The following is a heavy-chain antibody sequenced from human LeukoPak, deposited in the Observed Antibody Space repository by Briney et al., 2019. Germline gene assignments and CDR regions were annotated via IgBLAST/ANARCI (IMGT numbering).Heavy chain of an antibody. CDR2: IIPIFGTA. J-gene: IGHJ6*03. V-gene: IGHV1-69*05. D-gene: IGHD6-6*01. CDR1: GGTFSSYA. Sequence: ASVKVSCKASGGTFSSYAISWVRQAPGQGLEWMGGIIPIFGTANYAQKFQGRVTITTDESTSTAYMELSSLRSEDTAVYYCARGMQLVPLYYMDVWGQGTMVTVSS. CDR3: ARGMQLVPLYYMDV.